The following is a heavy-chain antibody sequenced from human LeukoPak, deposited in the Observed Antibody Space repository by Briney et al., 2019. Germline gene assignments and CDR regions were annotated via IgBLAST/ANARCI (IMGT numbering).Heavy chain of an antibody. CDR2: IYHSGST. Sequence: SETLSLTCTVSGYSISSGYYWGWIRQPPGKGLEWIGSIYHSGSTYYNPSLKSRVTISVDTSKNQFSLKLSSVPAADPAVYYCARGGMATIAIHYWGQGPLVTVSS. D-gene: IGHD5-24*01. J-gene: IGHJ4*02. CDR1: GYSISSGYY. CDR3: ARGGMATIAIHY. V-gene: IGHV4-38-2*02.